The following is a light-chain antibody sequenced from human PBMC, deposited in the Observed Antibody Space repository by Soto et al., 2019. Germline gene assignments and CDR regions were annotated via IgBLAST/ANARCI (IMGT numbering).Light chain of an antibody. V-gene: IGKV1-5*01. CDR2: DAS. CDR3: QHYNSYSEA. Sequence: DIQMTQSPSIVSASVGDRVTITCRASQTIGTRLAWYQRKPGKALKFLIYDASTLESGVPSRFSGSGSGTEFTLTISSLQPDDLATYYCQHYNSYSEAFGQGTKVELK. J-gene: IGKJ1*01. CDR1: QTIGTR.